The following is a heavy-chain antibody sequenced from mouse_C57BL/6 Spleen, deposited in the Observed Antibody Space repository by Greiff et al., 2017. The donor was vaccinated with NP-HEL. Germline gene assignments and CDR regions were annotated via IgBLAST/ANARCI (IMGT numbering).Heavy chain of an antibody. V-gene: IGHV1-53*01. D-gene: IGHD3-3*01. CDR3: ARGRDPRYFDV. J-gene: IGHJ1*03. CDR1: GYTFTSYW. CDR2: INPSNGGT. Sequence: ASGYTFTSYWMHWVKQRPGQGLEWIGNINPSNGGTNYNEKFKSKATLTVDKSSSTAYMQLSSLTSEDSAVYYCARGRDPRYFDVWGTGTTVTVSS.